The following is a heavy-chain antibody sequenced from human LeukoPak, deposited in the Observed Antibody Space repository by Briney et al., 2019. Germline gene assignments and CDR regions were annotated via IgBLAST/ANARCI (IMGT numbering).Heavy chain of an antibody. Sequence: GGSLRLSCAASGFTFSNSWMSWVRQAPGKGLEWVAYIKKTGSETYYVDSVKGRFTITRDNARNSLFLQMNSLRAEDTAVYYCTREDGYCSGGNCYSYFDSWGQGTLVTVSS. CDR2: IKKTGSET. J-gene: IGHJ4*02. V-gene: IGHV3-7*01. CDR3: TREDGYCSGGNCYSYFDS. D-gene: IGHD2-15*01. CDR1: GFTFSNSW.